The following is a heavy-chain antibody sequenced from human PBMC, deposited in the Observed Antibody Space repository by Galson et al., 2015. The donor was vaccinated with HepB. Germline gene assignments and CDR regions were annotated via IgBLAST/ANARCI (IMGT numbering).Heavy chain of an antibody. CDR3: AREDLTTFGVVQHLLDI. J-gene: IGHJ3*02. CDR2: ISAYNGNT. V-gene: IGHV1-18*01. Sequence: SVKVSCKASGYTFTSYGISWVRQAPGQGLEWMGWISAYNGNTNYAQKLQGRVTMTTDTSTSTAYMELRSLRSDDTAVYYCAREDLTTFGVVQHLLDIWGQGTMVTVSS. CDR1: GYTFTSYG. D-gene: IGHD3-3*01.